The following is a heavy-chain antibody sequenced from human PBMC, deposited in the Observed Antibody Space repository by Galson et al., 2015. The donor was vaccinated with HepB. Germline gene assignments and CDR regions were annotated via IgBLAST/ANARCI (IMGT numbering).Heavy chain of an antibody. J-gene: IGHJ1*01. Sequence: LRLSCAASGFTFSSYEMNWVRQAPGKGLEWVSYISSSGSTIYYADSVKGRFTISRDNAKNSLYLQMNSLRAEDTAVYYCARGLGYPVVTALRAPNAEYFQHWGQGTLVTVSS. CDR1: GFTFSSYE. V-gene: IGHV3-48*03. D-gene: IGHD2-21*02. CDR3: ARGLGYPVVTALRAPNAEYFQH. CDR2: ISSSGSTI.